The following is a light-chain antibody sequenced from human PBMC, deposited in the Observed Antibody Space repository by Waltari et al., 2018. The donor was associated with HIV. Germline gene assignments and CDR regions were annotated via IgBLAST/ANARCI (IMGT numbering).Light chain of an antibody. CDR2: AAS. CDR3: QQSYSGLT. V-gene: IGKV1-39*01. CDR1: QTISTY. J-gene: IGKJ3*01. Sequence: DIPMTQSTSSLAASVGDRMIITCRASQTISTYANWYQHKQGRAPNLLIYAASSLHSGVPSRFSGSGSGTDFTLTINSLQAEDFATYYCQQSYSGLTFGPGTKVD.